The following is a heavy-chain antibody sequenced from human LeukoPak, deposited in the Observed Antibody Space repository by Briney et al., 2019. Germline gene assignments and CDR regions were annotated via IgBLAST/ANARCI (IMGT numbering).Heavy chain of an antibody. D-gene: IGHD1-26*01. J-gene: IGHJ4*02. CDR1: GFTFSSYW. V-gene: IGHV3-7*01. CDR3: MQPQRGY. Sequence: PGGSLRLSCAASGFTFSSYWMNWVRQAPGKGLEWVANIKHDGSENYYVGSVKGRFTISRDNAKNSLYLQMSSLRAEDTAVYYCMQPQRGYWGQGTLVTVSS. CDR2: IKHDGSEN.